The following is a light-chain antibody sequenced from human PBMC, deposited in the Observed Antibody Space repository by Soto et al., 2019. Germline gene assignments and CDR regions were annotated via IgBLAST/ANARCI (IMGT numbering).Light chain of an antibody. Sequence: EIVLTQSPGTLSLSPGERATLSCRASQSVSSSYLAWYQQKPGQAPRLLIYGASSRATGIPDRFSGSGSGTDFTLTISRLEPEDCAVYYCQQYGSSPPPFGGGTKVEIK. CDR3: QQYGSSPPP. J-gene: IGKJ4*02. V-gene: IGKV3-20*01. CDR2: GAS. CDR1: QSVSSSY.